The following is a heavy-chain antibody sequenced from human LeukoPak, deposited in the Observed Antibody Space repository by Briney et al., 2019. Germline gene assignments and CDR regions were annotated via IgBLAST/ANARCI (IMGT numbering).Heavy chain of an antibody. Sequence: PGGSLQLSCAASGFTFSSYAMHWVRQAPGKGLEWVAVISYDGSNKYYADSVKGRFTISRDNSKNTLYLQMNSLRAEDTAVYYCAKDRLAVAGTLPDYWGQGTLVTVSS. CDR2: ISYDGSNK. V-gene: IGHV3-30*04. CDR3: AKDRLAVAGTLPDY. D-gene: IGHD6-19*01. J-gene: IGHJ4*02. CDR1: GFTFSSYA.